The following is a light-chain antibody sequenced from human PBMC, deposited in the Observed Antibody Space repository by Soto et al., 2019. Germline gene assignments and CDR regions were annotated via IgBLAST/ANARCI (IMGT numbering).Light chain of an antibody. Sequence: DIQMTQSPSTLSASVGDRVTITCRASQSINTWLAWYQQKPGRAPNLLIYDASSLESGVPVRFSGSGSGTEFTLTIPSLQPGDFATYYCQHYNTYSVTFGQGTKVEIK. CDR1: QSINTW. J-gene: IGKJ1*01. CDR2: DAS. V-gene: IGKV1-5*01. CDR3: QHYNTYSVT.